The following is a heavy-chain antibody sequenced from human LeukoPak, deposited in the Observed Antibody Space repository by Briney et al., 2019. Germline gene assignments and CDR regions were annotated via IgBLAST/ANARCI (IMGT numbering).Heavy chain of an antibody. CDR2: IIPIFGTA. Sequence: ASVKVSCKASGGTFSSYAISWVRQAPGQGLKWMGGIIPIFGTANYAQKFQGRVTITADESTSTAYMELSSLRSEDTAVYYCARGDLGDSEFDYWGQGTLVTVSS. V-gene: IGHV1-69*13. D-gene: IGHD2-21*02. CDR3: ARGDLGDSEFDY. CDR1: GGTFSSYA. J-gene: IGHJ4*02.